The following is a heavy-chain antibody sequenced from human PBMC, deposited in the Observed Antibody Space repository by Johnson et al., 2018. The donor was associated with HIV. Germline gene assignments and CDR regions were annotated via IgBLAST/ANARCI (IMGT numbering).Heavy chain of an antibody. CDR1: GFTFSSYG. CDR3: ARNLGESESEEWASDYYDFGRDYPGQDPRDVVGTCDI. V-gene: IGHV3-30*03. Sequence: QVQLVESRGGVVQPGRSLRLSCAASGFTFSSYGMHWVRQAPGKGLEWVAVISYDGSDKYYPDSVKGRFTISRDNSKNKLFLQMNSRRAEDTALYYCARNLGESESEEWASDYYDFGRDYPGQDPRDVVGTCDIWGQGTMVTVSS. J-gene: IGHJ3*02. CDR2: ISYDGSDK. D-gene: IGHD3-3*01.